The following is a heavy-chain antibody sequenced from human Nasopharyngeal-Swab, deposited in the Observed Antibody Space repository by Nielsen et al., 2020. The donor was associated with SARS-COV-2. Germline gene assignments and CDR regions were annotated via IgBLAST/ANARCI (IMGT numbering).Heavy chain of an antibody. CDR3: ARGGLISITIFGVANSHFMDV. CDR1: GWSFSGYS. D-gene: IGHD3-3*01. J-gene: IGHJ6*03. CDR2: INHSGST. V-gene: IGHV4-34*01. Sequence: SETLSLPCAVYGWSFSGYSWSWIRQPPGKGLEWFGEINHSGSTNYNPSLKSRVTISVDTSTNQFSLKLSSVTAADTAVYYCARGGLISITIFGVANSHFMDVWGKGTTVTVSS.